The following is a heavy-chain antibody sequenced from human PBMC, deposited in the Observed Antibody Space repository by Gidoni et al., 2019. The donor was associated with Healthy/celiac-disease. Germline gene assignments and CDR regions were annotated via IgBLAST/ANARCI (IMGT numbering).Heavy chain of an antibody. CDR1: GFTFSNAW. CDR3: TTEDY. Sequence: EVQLVESGGGLVKPGGSLRLSCAASGFTFSNAWMNWVRQAPGKGLEWDGRIKSKTDGGTTDYAAPVKGRFTISRDDSKNTLYLQMNSLKTEDTAVYYCTTEDYWGQGTLVTVSS. V-gene: IGHV3-15*07. J-gene: IGHJ4*02. CDR2: IKSKTDGGTT.